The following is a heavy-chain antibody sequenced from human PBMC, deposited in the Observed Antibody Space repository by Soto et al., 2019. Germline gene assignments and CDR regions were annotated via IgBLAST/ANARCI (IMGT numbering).Heavy chain of an antibody. J-gene: IGHJ6*02. CDR3: ASSYDYDRSGYSRLYYYYGMDV. D-gene: IGHD3-22*01. V-gene: IGHV1-3*01. Sequence: QVQLVQSGAEVKKPGASVKVSCKASGYTFTSYAMHWVRQAPGQRLEWMGWINAGNGNTKYSQKFQGRVTITRDTSASTAYMELSSLRSEDTAVYYCASSYDYDRSGYSRLYYYYGMDVWGQGTTVTVSS. CDR2: INAGNGNT. CDR1: GYTFTSYA.